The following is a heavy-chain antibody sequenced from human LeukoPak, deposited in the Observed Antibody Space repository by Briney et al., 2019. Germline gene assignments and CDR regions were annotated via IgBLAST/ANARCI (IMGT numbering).Heavy chain of an antibody. V-gene: IGHV3-23*01. D-gene: IGHD3-10*01. CDR2: ISSSGGTT. CDR3: AREASEFYERDYYGSGRNYMDV. J-gene: IGHJ6*03. CDR1: GFTFSGYA. Sequence: GGSLRLSCAASGFTFSGYAMSWVRQAPGKGLEWVSAISSSGGTTYYADSVKGRFTISRDNSKNTLYLQMNSLRAEDTAVYYCAREASEFYERDYYGSGRNYMDVWGKGTTVTISS.